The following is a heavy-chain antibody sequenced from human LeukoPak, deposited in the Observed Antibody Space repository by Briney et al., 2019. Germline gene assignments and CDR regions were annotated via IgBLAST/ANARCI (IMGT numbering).Heavy chain of an antibody. D-gene: IGHD3-22*01. V-gene: IGHV3-74*01. J-gene: IGHJ3*02. CDR1: GFSFSRYW. CDR3: ATGHYYDSSGYYPLPAAFDI. CDR2: MNSDVSST. Sequence: QPGGSLRLSCAASGFSFSRYWMHWVRQAPGKGLVWVSRMNSDVSSTNYADSVKGRFTISRDNAKNILYLQMNSLRADDTAVYHCATGHYYDSSGYYPLPAAFDIWGQGTMVTVSS.